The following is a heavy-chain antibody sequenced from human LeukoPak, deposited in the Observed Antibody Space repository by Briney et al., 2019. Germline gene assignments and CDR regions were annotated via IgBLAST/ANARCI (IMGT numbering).Heavy chain of an antibody. CDR2: FDPEDGET. V-gene: IGHV1-24*01. Sequence: ASVKVSCKASGYTLTELSMHWVRQAPGKGLEWMGGFDPEDGETIYAQKFQGRVTMTEDTSTDTAYMELSSLRSEDTAVYYCALKGSSSPAYYYYYMDVWGKGTTVTVSS. D-gene: IGHD6-13*01. J-gene: IGHJ6*03. CDR3: ALKGSSSPAYYYYYMDV. CDR1: GYTLTELS.